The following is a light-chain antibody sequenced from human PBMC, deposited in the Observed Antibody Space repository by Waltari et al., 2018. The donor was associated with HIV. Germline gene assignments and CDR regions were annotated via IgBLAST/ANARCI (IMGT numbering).Light chain of an antibody. CDR1: SSDVGTYNY. V-gene: IGLV2-14*01. CDR2: EVS. J-gene: IGLJ2*01. Sequence: QSALTQPASVSGSPGQSITISCTGSSSDVGTYNYVSWYQQHPVKAPKLIIYEVSNRPSGVSNRFSGSKSGSTASLTISGLQAEDEADYYCSSYTSGNAVLFGGGTKVTVL. CDR3: SSYTSGNAVL.